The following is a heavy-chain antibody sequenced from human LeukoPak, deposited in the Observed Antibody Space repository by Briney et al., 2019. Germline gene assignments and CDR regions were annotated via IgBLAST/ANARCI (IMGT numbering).Heavy chain of an antibody. CDR3: AKRDIVAAGHGGYFDW. D-gene: IGHD6-13*01. Sequence: ARSLTLSCPAAAFTPIDYGMHWVSQAPSKGMEWVAFIRYYRTNKDYADSVKGRFTISRDNSKNTRYLQMNSLRAEGTAVYYCAKRDIVAAGHGGYFDWWGQGTLVSVSS. CDR2: IRYYRTNK. J-gene: IGHJ4*02. CDR1: AFTPIDYG. V-gene: IGHV3-30*02.